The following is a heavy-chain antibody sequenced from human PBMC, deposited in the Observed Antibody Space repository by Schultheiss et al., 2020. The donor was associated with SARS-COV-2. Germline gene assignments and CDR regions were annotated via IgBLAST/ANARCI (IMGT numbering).Heavy chain of an antibody. Sequence: GESLKISCAASGFTVSSNYMSWVRQAPGKGLEWVSAISGSGGSTYYADSVKGRFTISRDNAKNSLYLQMNSLRDEDTAVYYCARDYRCTGGVCYEVVGYWGQGTLVTVSS. CDR3: ARDYRCTGGVCYEVVGY. V-gene: IGHV3-11*04. J-gene: IGHJ4*02. CDR1: GFTVSSNY. D-gene: IGHD2-8*02. CDR2: ISGSGGST.